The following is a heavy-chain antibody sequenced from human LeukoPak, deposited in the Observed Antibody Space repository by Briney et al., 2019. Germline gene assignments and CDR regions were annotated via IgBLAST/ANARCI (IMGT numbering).Heavy chain of an antibody. J-gene: IGHJ6*03. CDR2: INPSSGGT. V-gene: IGHV1-2*02. CDR1: GFTFTGDY. CDR3: ARAPTHGSASYGDYYYNMYV. D-gene: IGHD1-26*01. Sequence: ASVKVSCKASGFTFTGDYMHWVRQAPGQGLEWMGWINPSSGGTNYAQKFQGRVTMTRDTSISTAYMELSRLRSDDTAVYYCARAPTHGSASYGDYYYNMYVWGKRTTVTVSS.